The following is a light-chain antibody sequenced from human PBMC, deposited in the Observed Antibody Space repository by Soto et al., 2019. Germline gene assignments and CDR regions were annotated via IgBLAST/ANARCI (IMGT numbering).Light chain of an antibody. Sequence: EVVLTQSPGTLSLSLGEKATLSCRASQTISSNYLAWYQQKPGQAPRLLIYGASSRATGIPDRFTGSGSGTDFTLTISGLEPEDFAVYSCQQYGSSPLTFGGGTTVEIK. V-gene: IGKV3-20*01. CDR2: GAS. J-gene: IGKJ4*01. CDR1: QTISSNY. CDR3: QQYGSSPLT.